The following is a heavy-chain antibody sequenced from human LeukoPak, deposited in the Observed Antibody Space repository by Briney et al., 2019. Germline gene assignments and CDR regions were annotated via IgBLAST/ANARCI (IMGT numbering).Heavy chain of an antibody. D-gene: IGHD3-22*01. CDR1: GGSISSSSYY. CDR2: IYYSGST. J-gene: IGHJ4*02. Sequence: SETLSLTCTVSGGSISSSSYYWGWIRQPPGKGLEWIGSIYYSGSTYYNPSLKSRVTISVDTSKNQFSLKLSSVTAADTAVYYCARQAPALYDSSGYYHFDYWGQGTLVTVSS. CDR3: ARQAPALYDSSGYYHFDY. V-gene: IGHV4-39*01.